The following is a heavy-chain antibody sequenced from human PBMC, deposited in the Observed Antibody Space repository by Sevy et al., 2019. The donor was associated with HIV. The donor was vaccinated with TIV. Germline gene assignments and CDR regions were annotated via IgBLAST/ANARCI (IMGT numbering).Heavy chain of an antibody. V-gene: IGHV1-69*13. Sequence: ASVKVSCKAFGGTFSTYSISWVRRAPGHGLEWMGGIIPIVGTTKYAQKFQGRVTITADESTTTAYMELSGLTSEDTAVYYCARGATEYQVLSTAFDIWAQGTTVTVSS. J-gene: IGHJ3*02. D-gene: IGHD2-2*01. CDR2: IIPIVGTT. CDR1: GGTFSTYS. CDR3: ARGATEYQVLSTAFDI.